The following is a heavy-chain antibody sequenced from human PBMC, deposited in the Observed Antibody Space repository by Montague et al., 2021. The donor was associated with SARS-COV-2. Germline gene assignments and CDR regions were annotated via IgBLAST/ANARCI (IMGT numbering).Heavy chain of an antibody. J-gene: IGHJ4*02. CDR1: GFTVSSNY. CDR2: ISSSSVT. Sequence: SLRLSCAASGFTVSSNYMNWVRQAPGKGLEWVSSISSSSVTYYADSLKGRFTISSDNSKNTVYLQMNSLRAEDTAVYFCARESSQFFGSGPLDDWGQGTLATVSS. V-gene: IGHV3-66*01. CDR3: ARESSQFFGSGPLDD. D-gene: IGHD3-10*01.